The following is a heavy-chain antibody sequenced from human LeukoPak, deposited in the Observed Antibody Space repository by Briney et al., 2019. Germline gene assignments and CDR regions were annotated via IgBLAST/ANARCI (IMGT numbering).Heavy chain of an antibody. Sequence: GGSLRLSCAASGFTFSSYSMNWVRQAPGKGLEWVSSISRSSNYKYYADSVKGRFTISRDNAKNSLYLQMNSLRAEDTAVYYCARVRKDIVVVPGAMRDTYYFDYWGQGTLVTVSS. CDR2: ISRSSNYK. CDR1: GFTFSSYS. CDR3: ARVRKDIVVVPGAMRDTYYFDY. J-gene: IGHJ4*02. D-gene: IGHD2-2*01. V-gene: IGHV3-21*01.